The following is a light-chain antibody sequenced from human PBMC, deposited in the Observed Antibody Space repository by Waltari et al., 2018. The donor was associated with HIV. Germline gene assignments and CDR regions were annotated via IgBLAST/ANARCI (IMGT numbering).Light chain of an antibody. J-gene: IGLJ3*02. Sequence: QSVLTQPPSASGTPGQRVTISCSGSSTNIGSNYVSWYQQLPGRAPKLLIYMNNQRPSGVPDRFSGSKSGTSASLAISGLRSEDEADYYCAAWDASLSAWVFGGGTKLTVL. CDR1: STNIGSNY. CDR3: AAWDASLSAWV. V-gene: IGLV1-47*01. CDR2: MNN.